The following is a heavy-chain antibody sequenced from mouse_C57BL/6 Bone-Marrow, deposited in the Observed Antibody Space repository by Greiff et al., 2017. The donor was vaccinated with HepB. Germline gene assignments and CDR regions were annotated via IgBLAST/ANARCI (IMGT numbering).Heavy chain of an antibody. V-gene: IGHV1-66*01. J-gene: IGHJ4*01. CDR2: IYPGSGNT. Sequence: VQLQQSGPELVKPGASVKISCKASGYSFTSYYIHWVKQRPGQGLEWIGWIYPGSGNTTYNEKFKGKATLTADTSSSTAYMQLSSLTSEDSAVYYWARSRGCNPHYYAMDYWGQGTSVTVSS. CDR3: ARSRGCNPHYYAMDY. CDR1: GYSFTSYY.